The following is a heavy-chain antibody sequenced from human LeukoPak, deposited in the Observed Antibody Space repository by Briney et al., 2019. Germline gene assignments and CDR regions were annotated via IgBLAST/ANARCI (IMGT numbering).Heavy chain of an antibody. D-gene: IGHD3-10*01. V-gene: IGHV3-30*04. CDR3: AKVQGSGSYGIYYYYMDV. CDR1: GFTFSSYA. Sequence: GGSLRLSCAASGFTFSSYAMHWVRQAPGKGLEWVAVISYDGSNKNYADSVKGRFTISGDNSKNTLYLQMNSLRAADTAVYYCAKVQGSGSYGIYYYYMDVWGKGTTVTISS. CDR2: ISYDGSNK. J-gene: IGHJ6*03.